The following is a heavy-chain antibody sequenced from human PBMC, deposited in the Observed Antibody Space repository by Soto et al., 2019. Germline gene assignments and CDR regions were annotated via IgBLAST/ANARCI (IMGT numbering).Heavy chain of an antibody. D-gene: IGHD2-15*01. V-gene: IGHV4-38-2*01. CDR3: ARAYCSGGSCFCWY. CDR1: GYSISSGYY. CDR2: IYHSGST. J-gene: IGHJ4*02. Sequence: PSETLSLTCAVSGYSISSGYYWGWIRQPPGKGLEWIGSIYHSGSTYYNPSLKSRVTISVDTSKNQFSLKLSSVTAAGTAVYYCARAYCSGGSCFCWYWGQGTLVTVSS.